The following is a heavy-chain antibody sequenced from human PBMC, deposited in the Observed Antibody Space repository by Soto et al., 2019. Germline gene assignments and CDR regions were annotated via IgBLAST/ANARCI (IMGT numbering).Heavy chain of an antibody. CDR3: ARDRGGYFWSGYFGPTYYYYGMDV. CDR2: ISAYNGNT. V-gene: IGHV1-18*04. Sequence: ASVKVSCKPSGYTFTSYVISWVRQAPGQGVEGMGWISAYNGNTNYAQKLQGRVTMTTDTSTSTAYMELRSLRSDDTAVYYCARDRGGYFWSGYFGPTYYYYGMDVWGQGTTVTVSS. J-gene: IGHJ6*02. CDR1: GYTFTSYV. D-gene: IGHD3-3*01.